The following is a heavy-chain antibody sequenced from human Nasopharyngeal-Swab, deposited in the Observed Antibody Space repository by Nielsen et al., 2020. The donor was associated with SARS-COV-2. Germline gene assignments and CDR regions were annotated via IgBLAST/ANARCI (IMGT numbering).Heavy chain of an antibody. V-gene: IGHV4-61*02. CDR1: GGSISSGSYY. CDR3: ARGGFGVAGIGYSGMDV. Sequence: SETLSLTCTVSGGSISSGSYYWSWIRQPAGKGLEWIRRIYTSGSTNYNPSLKSRVTISVATSKNQFSLKLSSVTAADTAVYYCARGGFGVAGIGYSGMDVWGQGATVTVSS. D-gene: IGHD6-19*01. CDR2: IYTSGST. J-gene: IGHJ6*02.